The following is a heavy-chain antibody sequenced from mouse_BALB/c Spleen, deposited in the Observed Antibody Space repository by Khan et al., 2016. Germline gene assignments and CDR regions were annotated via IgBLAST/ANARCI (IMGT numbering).Heavy chain of an antibody. CDR3: VSELGGFAY. V-gene: IGHV2-9*02. CDR1: GFSLTSYG. Sequence: QVQLKQSGPGLVASSQSLSITCTVSGFSLTSYGIHWVRQPPGKGLEWLGVIWAGGGTNYDSALMSRLSINKDNSKSQVFRKMNSLRTDDTAMYYCVSELGGFAYWGQGTLVTVSA. D-gene: IGHD4-1*01. J-gene: IGHJ3*01. CDR2: IWAGGGT.